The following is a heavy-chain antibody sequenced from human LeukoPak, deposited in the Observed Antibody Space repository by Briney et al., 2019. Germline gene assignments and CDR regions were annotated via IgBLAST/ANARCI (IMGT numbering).Heavy chain of an antibody. CDR1: GFTFSSYE. D-gene: IGHD1-26*01. CDR2: ISSSGSTI. CDR3: AKERSGSYSDY. V-gene: IGHV3-48*03. J-gene: IGHJ4*02. Sequence: GGSLRLSCAASGFTFSSYEVNWVRQAPGKGLEWVSYISSSGSTIYYADSVKGRFTISRDNSKNTLYLQMNSLRAEDTDVYYCAKERSGSYSDYWGQGTLVTVSS.